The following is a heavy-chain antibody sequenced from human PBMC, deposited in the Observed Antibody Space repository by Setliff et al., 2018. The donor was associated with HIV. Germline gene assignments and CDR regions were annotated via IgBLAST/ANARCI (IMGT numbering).Heavy chain of an antibody. J-gene: IGHJ4*02. CDR1: GFTFSGFW. CDR2: MNSDGTKI. CDR3: ARDGGYTYGGGAFDY. Sequence: PGGSLRLSCAASGFTFSGFWMHWVRQAPGKGLVWVSRMNSDGTKISYADSVKGRFTISRDNAKNTLYLQMNSLRPEDTAVYYCARDGGYTYGGGAFDYWGRGTLVTVSS. V-gene: IGHV3-74*01. D-gene: IGHD5-18*01.